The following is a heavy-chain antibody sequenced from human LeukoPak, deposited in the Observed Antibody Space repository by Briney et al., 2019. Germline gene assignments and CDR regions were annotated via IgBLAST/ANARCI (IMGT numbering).Heavy chain of an antibody. Sequence: SETLSLTCTVSGGSISSGSYFWIWIRQPPGMGLEWIGSINYRGSTYYNSSLKSRVTISVDTSKNQFSLKLSSVTAADTALYYCARQIAVAGEWAFDIWGQGTMVTVSS. V-gene: IGHV4-39*01. CDR2: INYRGST. J-gene: IGHJ3*02. CDR3: ARQIAVAGEWAFDI. CDR1: GGSISSGSYF. D-gene: IGHD6-19*01.